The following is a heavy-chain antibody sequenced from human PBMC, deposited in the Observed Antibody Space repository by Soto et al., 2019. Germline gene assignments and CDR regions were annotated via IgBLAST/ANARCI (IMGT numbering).Heavy chain of an antibody. J-gene: IGHJ4*02. D-gene: IGHD6-19*01. Sequence: SETLSLTCAVSGYSISSGYYRGWIRQPPGKGLEWIGSIYHSGSTYYSPSLKSRVTISVDTSKNQFSLKLSSVTAADTAVYYCARDQQQWLAPFDYWGQGTLVTVSS. CDR2: IYHSGST. CDR3: ARDQQQWLAPFDY. V-gene: IGHV4-38-2*02. CDR1: GYSISSGYY.